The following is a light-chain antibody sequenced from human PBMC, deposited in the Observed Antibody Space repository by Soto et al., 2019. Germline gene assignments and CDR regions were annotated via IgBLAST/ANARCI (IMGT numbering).Light chain of an antibody. CDR2: EVS. CDR3: TSYTSSTTLDV. V-gene: IGLV2-14*01. Sequence: QSVLTQPASVSGSPGQSITISCTGTSSDVGGYNYVSWYQQHPGKAPKLMIYEVSNRPSGVSNRFSGSKSGHTASLTISGLQSEDEADYFCTSYTSSTTLDVFGSGTKVNVL. J-gene: IGLJ1*01. CDR1: SSDVGGYNY.